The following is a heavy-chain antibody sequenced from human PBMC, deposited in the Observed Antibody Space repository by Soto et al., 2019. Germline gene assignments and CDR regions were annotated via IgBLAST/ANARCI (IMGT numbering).Heavy chain of an antibody. CDR1: GFTFSSYA. D-gene: IGHD2-15*01. CDR2: ISWDGGST. Sequence: GGSLRLSCAASGFTFSSYAMKWVRQAPGKGLEWVSLISWDGGSTYYADSVKGRFTISRDNSKNSLYLQMNSLRTEDTALYYCAKDVGLTGVVAATCGMDVWGQGTTVTASS. J-gene: IGHJ6*02. V-gene: IGHV3-43*02. CDR3: AKDVGLTGVVAATCGMDV.